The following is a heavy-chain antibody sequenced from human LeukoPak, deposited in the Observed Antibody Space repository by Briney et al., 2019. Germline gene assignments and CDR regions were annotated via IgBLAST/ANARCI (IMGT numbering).Heavy chain of an antibody. CDR2: INPNSGGT. D-gene: IGHD1-26*01. V-gene: IGHV1-2*02. CDR3: ARVGSANAFDI. J-gene: IGHJ3*02. CDR1: GYTFTGYY. Sequence: EASVKVSCKSSGYTFTGYYMHWVRPAPGQGLAWMGWINPNSGGTNYAQKFQGRVTMTRDTSISTAYMELSRLRSDDTAVYYCARVGSANAFDIWGQGTMVTVSS.